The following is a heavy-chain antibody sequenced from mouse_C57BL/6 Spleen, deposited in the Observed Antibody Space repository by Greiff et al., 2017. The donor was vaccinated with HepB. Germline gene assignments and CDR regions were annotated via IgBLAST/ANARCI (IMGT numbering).Heavy chain of an antibody. CDR1: GYSFTGYY. J-gene: IGHJ3*01. D-gene: IGHD1-1*01. Sequence: VQLQQSGPELVKPGASVKISCKASGYSFTGYYMNWVKQSPEKSLEWIGEINPSTGGTTYNQKFKAKATLTVDKSSSTAYMQLKSLTSEDSAVYYCAREGSYGSPFAYWGQGTLVTVSA. CDR3: AREGSYGSPFAY. CDR2: INPSTGGT. V-gene: IGHV1-42*01.